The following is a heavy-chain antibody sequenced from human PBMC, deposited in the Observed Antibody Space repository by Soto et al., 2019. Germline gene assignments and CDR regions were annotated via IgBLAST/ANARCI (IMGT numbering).Heavy chain of an antibody. Sequence: QVQLVESGGGVVQAGRSLRVSCAASGFTFNNYAMHWVRQAPGKGLEWVAVISNDETFKYHADSVKGRFTISRDNSKNTLSLQMSSLRDEDTAVYYCARDRTGEDPGGWFDPWGQGTLVTVSS. V-gene: IGHV3-30-3*01. CDR3: ARDRTGEDPGGWFDP. D-gene: IGHD3-10*01. CDR2: ISNDETFK. J-gene: IGHJ5*02. CDR1: GFTFNNYA.